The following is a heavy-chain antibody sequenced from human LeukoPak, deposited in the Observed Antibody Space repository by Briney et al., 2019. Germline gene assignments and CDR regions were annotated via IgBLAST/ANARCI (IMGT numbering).Heavy chain of an antibody. D-gene: IGHD3-3*01. Sequence: SGGSLRLSCAASGFTVSSNYMSWVRQAPGKGLEWVSVIYSGGSTYYADSVKGRFTISRDNSKNTLYLQMNSLRAEDTAVYYCARGLYYDFWSGYYSHFDYWGQGTLVTVSS. CDR2: IYSGGST. V-gene: IGHV3-53*01. CDR3: ARGLYYDFWSGYYSHFDY. J-gene: IGHJ4*02. CDR1: GFTVSSNY.